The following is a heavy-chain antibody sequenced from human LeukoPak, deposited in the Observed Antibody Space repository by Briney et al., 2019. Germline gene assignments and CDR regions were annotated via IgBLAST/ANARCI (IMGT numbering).Heavy chain of an antibody. CDR3: ARNNWSIDYGIDV. CDR1: GASISSSSYY. CDR2: IYYSGST. J-gene: IGHJ6*02. D-gene: IGHD1-20*01. V-gene: IGHV4-39*01. Sequence: PSETLSLTCIVSGASISSSSYYWGWIRQPPGKGLEWIGRIYYSGSTYYNPSLKSRVTISVDTSKNQFSLKLSSVTAADTAVYYCARNNWSIDYGIDVWGQGTTVIVSS.